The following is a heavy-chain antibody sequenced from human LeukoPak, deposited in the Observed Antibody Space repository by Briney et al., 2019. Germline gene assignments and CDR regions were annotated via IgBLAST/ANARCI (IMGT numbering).Heavy chain of an antibody. CDR1: GGSISNYY. CDR2: IYYSGST. J-gene: IGHJ3*02. CDR3: ARWEGDDAFDI. Sequence: PSETLSLTCTVSGGSISNYYWSWIRQPPGKGLEWIGSIYYSGSTYYNPSLKSRVTISVDTSKNQFSLKLSPVTAADTAVYYCARWEGDDAFDIWGQGTMVTVSS. V-gene: IGHV4-39*07. D-gene: IGHD1-26*01.